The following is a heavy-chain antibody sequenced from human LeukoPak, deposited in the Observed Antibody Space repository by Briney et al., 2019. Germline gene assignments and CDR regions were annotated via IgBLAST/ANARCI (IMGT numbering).Heavy chain of an antibody. Sequence: ASETLSLTCAVSGYSISSGYYWGWIRQPPGKGLEWIVSIYHSGSTYYNPSLKSRVTISVDTSKNQFSLKLISVTAADTAVYFCARVIYCSGGSCYDGAWFDPWGQGTLVTVSS. J-gene: IGHJ5*02. CDR3: ARVIYCSGGSCYDGAWFDP. CDR2: IYHSGST. D-gene: IGHD2-15*01. CDR1: GYSISSGYY. V-gene: IGHV4-38-2*01.